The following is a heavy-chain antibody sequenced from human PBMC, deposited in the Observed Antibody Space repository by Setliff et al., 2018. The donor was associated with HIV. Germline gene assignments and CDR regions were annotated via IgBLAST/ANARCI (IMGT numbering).Heavy chain of an antibody. CDR2: IYYGGNT. Sequence: SETLSLTCTVSGGSISSYYWSWIRQSPGKGLEWIGHIYYGGNTKYNPSLKSRVTTSSDTSKNQFSLKLNSVTPADTAVYYCARETYYYDSSGYNYYYYMDVWGKGTTVTVSS. CDR1: GGSISSYY. D-gene: IGHD3-22*01. J-gene: IGHJ6*03. CDR3: ARETYYYDSSGYNYYYYMDV. V-gene: IGHV4-59*01.